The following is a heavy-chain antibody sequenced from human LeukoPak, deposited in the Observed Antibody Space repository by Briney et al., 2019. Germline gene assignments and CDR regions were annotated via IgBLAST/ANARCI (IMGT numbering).Heavy chain of an antibody. D-gene: IGHD6-19*01. CDR2: IYDSGST. Sequence: PSETLSLTCTVSGGSISSYYWSWIRQPPGKGLEWIGYIYDSGSTYYKSSLKSRVTISVDTSKNQFSLKLSSVTAADTAVYYCVREGWQWLVHAFDIWGQGTMVTGSS. J-gene: IGHJ3*02. CDR3: VREGWQWLVHAFDI. CDR1: GGSISSYY. V-gene: IGHV4-59*12.